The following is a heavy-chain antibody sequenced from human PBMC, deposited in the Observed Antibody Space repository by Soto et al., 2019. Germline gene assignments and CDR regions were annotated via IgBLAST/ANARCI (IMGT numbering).Heavy chain of an antibody. Sequence: ASVKVSCKASGYTFTSYDINWVRQATGQGLEWMGWMNPDSGNTGYAQNFQGRVTMTRNTSISTAYMELSSLRSEDTAMYYCARVKSYDILTGYSMWFDPWGQGTLVTVSS. CDR1: GYTFTSYD. CDR2: MNPDSGNT. CDR3: ARVKSYDILTGYSMWFDP. J-gene: IGHJ5*02. D-gene: IGHD3-9*01. V-gene: IGHV1-8*01.